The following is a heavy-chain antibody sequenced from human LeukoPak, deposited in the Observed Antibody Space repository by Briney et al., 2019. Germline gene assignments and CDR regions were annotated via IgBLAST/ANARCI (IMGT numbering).Heavy chain of an antibody. V-gene: IGHV3-53*01. CDR2: IYSGGST. J-gene: IGHJ3*02. D-gene: IGHD3-22*01. Sequence: GGSLRLSCAASGFTVSSNYMTWVRQAPGKGLEWVSVIYSGGSTYYANSVKGRFTISRDNSKNTLYLQMNSLRAEDTAVYYCASRDYYDSSGYHDAFDIWGQGTMVTVSS. CDR3: ASRDYYDSSGYHDAFDI. CDR1: GFTVSSNY.